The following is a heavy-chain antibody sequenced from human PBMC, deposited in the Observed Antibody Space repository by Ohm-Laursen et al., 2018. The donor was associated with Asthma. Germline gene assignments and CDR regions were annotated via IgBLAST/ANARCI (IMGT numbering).Heavy chain of an antibody. J-gene: IGHJ4*02. Sequence: SDTLSLTCAVYGGSFSGYYWSWIRQPPGKGLEWIGEINHSGSTNYNPSLKSRVTISVDTSKNQFSLKLSSVTAADTAVYYCARGDFWSGYYIAYWGQGTLVTVSS. V-gene: IGHV4-34*01. D-gene: IGHD3-3*01. CDR2: INHSGST. CDR1: GGSFSGYY. CDR3: ARGDFWSGYYIAY.